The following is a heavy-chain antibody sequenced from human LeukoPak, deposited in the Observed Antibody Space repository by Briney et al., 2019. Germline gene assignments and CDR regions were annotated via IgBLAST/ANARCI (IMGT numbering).Heavy chain of an antibody. CDR1: GYIFTHYW. Sequence: GESLKISCQVSGYIFTHYWIGWVRQMPGKGLEPMGIIYPADSDTTYSPSFQGQVTTSVDKSISTVYLQWSSLKASDTAMYYCARQSRDGSKTRGYFFDYWGQGTLVTVSS. CDR2: IYPADSDT. J-gene: IGHJ4*02. CDR3: ARQSRDGSKTRGYFFDY. V-gene: IGHV5-51*01. D-gene: IGHD3-10*01.